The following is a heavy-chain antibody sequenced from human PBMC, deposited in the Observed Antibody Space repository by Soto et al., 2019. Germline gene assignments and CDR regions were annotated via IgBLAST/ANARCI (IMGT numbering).Heavy chain of an antibody. CDR3: ARDRGAYGMDV. Sequence: QVQLVQSGAEVKKPGASVKVSCKASGYTFTSYGISWVRQSPGQGLEWMGWISPYNGNTNYAQKLQGRVTMTTDTSTSTAYMELRCLRSDDTAVYYCARDRGAYGMDVWGQGTTVTVSS. J-gene: IGHJ6*02. V-gene: IGHV1-18*01. CDR1: GYTFTSYG. CDR2: ISPYNGNT.